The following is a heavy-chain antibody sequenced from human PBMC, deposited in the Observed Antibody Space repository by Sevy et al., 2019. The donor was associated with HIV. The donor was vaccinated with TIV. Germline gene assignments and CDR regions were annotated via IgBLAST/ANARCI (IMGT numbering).Heavy chain of an antibody. V-gene: IGHV3-23*01. Sequence: GGSLRLSCAASGFNIRTHWMLWVRQAPGKGLEWVSAISGSGGSTYYADSVKGRFTISRDNSKNTLYLQMNSLRAEDTAVYYCAKEGGHDSSIVDFQHWGQGTLVTVSS. CDR2: ISGSGGST. CDR3: AKEGGHDSSIVDFQH. CDR1: GFNIRTHW. J-gene: IGHJ1*01. D-gene: IGHD3-22*01.